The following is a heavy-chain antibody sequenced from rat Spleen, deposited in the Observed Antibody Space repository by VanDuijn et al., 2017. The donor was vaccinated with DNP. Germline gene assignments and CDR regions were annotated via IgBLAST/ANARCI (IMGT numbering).Heavy chain of an antibody. D-gene: IGHD1-11*01. Sequence: EVQLVESGGGLVQPGRSLKLSCAASEFTFSYYWMAWVRQVPGKGLEWIASITGGGGTTSYPDSVKGRFTISRDDARNTLSLQMNSLRSEDTATYYCATGDYGSDMDAWGQGTSVTVSS. CDR3: ATGDYGSDMDA. V-gene: IGHV5S13*01. J-gene: IGHJ4*01. CDR2: ITGGGGTT. CDR1: EFTFSYYW.